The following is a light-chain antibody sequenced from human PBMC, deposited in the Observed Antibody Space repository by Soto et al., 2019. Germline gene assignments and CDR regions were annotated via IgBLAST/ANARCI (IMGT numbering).Light chain of an antibody. CDR2: EVS. CDR1: SSDVGYYNY. Sequence: QSALTQPASASGSPGQSITISCTGTSSDVGYYNYVSWYQHHPGKVPKLMIYEVSNRPSGVSNRFSGSKSGNTASLTISGLQAEDEADYYCSSYTTSSTQVFGGGTKVTVL. CDR3: SSYTTSSTQV. J-gene: IGLJ3*02. V-gene: IGLV2-14*01.